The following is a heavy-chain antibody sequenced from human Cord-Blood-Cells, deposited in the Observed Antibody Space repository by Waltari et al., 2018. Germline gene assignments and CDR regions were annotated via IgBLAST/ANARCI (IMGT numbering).Heavy chain of an antibody. CDR2: TDYRSKWYN. CDR3: ARDIVVVPAANHYYYYGMDV. D-gene: IGHD2-2*01. V-gene: IGHV6-1*01. CDR1: GDSVSSNSAA. Sequence: QVQLQQSGPGLVKPSQTLSLTCAISGDSVSSNSAAWNWIRQSPSRGLEWLGRTDYRSKWYNDYAVSVKSRITINPDTSKNQFALQLNSVTPEDTAVYYCARDIVVVPAANHYYYYGMDVWGQGTTVTVSS. J-gene: IGHJ6*02.